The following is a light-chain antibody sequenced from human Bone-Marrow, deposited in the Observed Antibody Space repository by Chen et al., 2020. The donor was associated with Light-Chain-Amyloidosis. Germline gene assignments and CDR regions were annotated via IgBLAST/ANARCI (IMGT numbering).Light chain of an antibody. V-gene: IGLV3-21*02. CDR1: NIGSTS. CDR2: DDS. J-gene: IGLJ3*02. CDR3: QVWDRSSDRPV. Sequence: SYVLTQPASVSVAPGQTATIACGGNNIGSTSVHWYQQTPGQAPLLVVYDDSDRPSGIPERLSGSLSGNTATLTISRVEAGDEADYYCQVWDRSSDRPVFGGGTTLTVL.